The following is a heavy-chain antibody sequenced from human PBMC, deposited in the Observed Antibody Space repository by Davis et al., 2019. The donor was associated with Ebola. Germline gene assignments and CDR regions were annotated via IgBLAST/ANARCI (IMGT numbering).Heavy chain of an antibody. CDR1: GFTFSSYG. D-gene: IGHD2-15*01. CDR3: VRGGSATAY. CDR2: IKEDGSKE. V-gene: IGHV3-7*03. Sequence: GESLKISCAASGFTFSSYGMNWVRQAPGKGLECVAHIKEDGSKEFYVDSVKGRFTISRDNAKSSLYLQMNSLRAEDTAVFYCVRGGSATAYWGQGTPVTVSS. J-gene: IGHJ1*01.